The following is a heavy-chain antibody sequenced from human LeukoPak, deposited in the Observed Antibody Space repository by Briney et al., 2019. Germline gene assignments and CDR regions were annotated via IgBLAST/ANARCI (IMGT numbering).Heavy chain of an antibody. J-gene: IGHJ4*02. CDR2: ISSGSSHI. CDR1: GFTFNDCS. Sequence: NPGGSLRLSCAASGFTFNDCSMNWVRQAPGKGLEWVSSISSGSSHIYYADSVKGRFTISRDNAKNSLYLQMNSLRAEDTAVYYCARKVYGSSWQTSVGLDYWGQGTLVTVSS. D-gene: IGHD2-15*01. CDR3: ARKVYGSSWQTSVGLDY. V-gene: IGHV3-21*01.